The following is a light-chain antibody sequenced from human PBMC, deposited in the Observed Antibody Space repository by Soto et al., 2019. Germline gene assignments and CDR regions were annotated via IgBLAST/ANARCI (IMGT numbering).Light chain of an antibody. J-gene: IGLJ3*02. CDR3: SSYTSSSTLMV. Sequence: QSALTQPASVSGSPGQSITISCTGTSSDVSGYNYVSWYQHHPGKAPKLMIYDVTSRPSGVSNRFSGSKSGNTASLTISGLQAEDEADYFCSSYTSSSTLMVFGGRTKLTVL. CDR2: DVT. V-gene: IGLV2-14*01. CDR1: SSDVSGYNY.